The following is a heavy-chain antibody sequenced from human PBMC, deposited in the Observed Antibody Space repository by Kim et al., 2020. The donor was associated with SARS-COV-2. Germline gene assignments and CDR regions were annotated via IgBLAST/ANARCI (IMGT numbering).Heavy chain of an antibody. J-gene: IGHJ6*02. CDR2: IWYDGSNK. CDR3: AKDAGSGWYWYYYYGMDV. D-gene: IGHD6-19*01. Sequence: GGSLRLSCAASGFTFSSYGMHWVRQAPGKGLEWVAVIWYDGSNKYYADSVKGRFTISRDNSKNTLYLQMNSLRAEDTAVYYCAKDAGSGWYWYYYYGMDVWGQGTTVTVSS. CDR1: GFTFSSYG. V-gene: IGHV3-33*06.